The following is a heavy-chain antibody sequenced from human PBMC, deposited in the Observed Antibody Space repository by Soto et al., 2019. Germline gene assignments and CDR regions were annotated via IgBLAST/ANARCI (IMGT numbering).Heavy chain of an antibody. V-gene: IGHV4-34*01. CDR3: ARGEFGFSYYYYYHLDV. D-gene: IGHD2-21*01. CDR1: DGSFSDYY. CDR2: INHSGRT. J-gene: IGHJ6*03. Sequence: PSETLSLTCAVHDGSFSDYYWTWIRQSPGKGLEWIGEINHSGRTSYKSSLKSRVTISIDTSENQFSLKMTSVTASDTAVYYCARGEFGFSYYYYYHLDVWGKGTTVTVS.